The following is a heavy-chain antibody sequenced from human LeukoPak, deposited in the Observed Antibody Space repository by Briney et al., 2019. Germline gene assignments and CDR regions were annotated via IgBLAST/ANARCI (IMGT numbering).Heavy chain of an antibody. V-gene: IGHV3-74*01. Sequence: PGGSLRLSCAASGFTFSSYWMHWVRQAPGKGLVWVSRINTDGGSTTYADSVKGRFTISRENAKNSLYLQMNSLRAGDTAVYYCARGVVYWYFDLWGRGTLVTVSS. CDR1: GFTFSSYW. D-gene: IGHD2-15*01. J-gene: IGHJ2*01. CDR2: INTDGGST. CDR3: ARGVVYWYFDL.